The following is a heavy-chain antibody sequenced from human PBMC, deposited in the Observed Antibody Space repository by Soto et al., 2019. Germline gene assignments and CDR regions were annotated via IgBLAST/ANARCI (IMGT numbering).Heavy chain of an antibody. Sequence: QITLKESGPTLVKPTQTLTLTCTFSGFSLTTDRVGVGWIRQPPGEALEWLAVIYWDDSKTYRPSLESRLTITKDASKNQAALTMTHMDSLEPATYYRAQAYGGMSLYWGQGTLVTVSS. CDR2: IYWDDSK. V-gene: IGHV2-5*02. D-gene: IGHD1-26*01. CDR3: AQAYGGMSLY. CDR1: GFSLTTDRVG. J-gene: IGHJ4*02.